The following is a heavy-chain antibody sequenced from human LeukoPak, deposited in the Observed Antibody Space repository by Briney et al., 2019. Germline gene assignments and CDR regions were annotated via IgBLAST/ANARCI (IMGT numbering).Heavy chain of an antibody. J-gene: IGHJ4*02. Sequence: GGPLRLSCAASGFTFSDYYMGWIRQAPGKGLEWVSYISSSGSTIHYADSVKGRFTISRDNAKDSLYLQMNSLRAEDTAVYYCARDLDDYYDSSGYYFDYWGQGTLVTVSS. CDR2: ISSSGSTI. V-gene: IGHV3-11*01. CDR1: GFTFSDYY. D-gene: IGHD3-22*01. CDR3: ARDLDDYYDSSGYYFDY.